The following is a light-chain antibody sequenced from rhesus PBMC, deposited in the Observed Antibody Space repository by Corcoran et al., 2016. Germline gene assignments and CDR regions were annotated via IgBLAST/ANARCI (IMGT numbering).Light chain of an antibody. CDR2: KAS. Sequence: DIQMTQSPSSLSASVGDTVIITCQASQDIARWLAWYQQSPGKAPTLLNDKASSLQSGGPSRFSGSESGTAFILIIRTLQPKDLPTHYCLQYNSSPFPFGPGTKLGIK. CDR3: LQYNSSPFP. CDR1: QDIARW. J-gene: IGKJ3*01. V-gene: IGKV1-22*01.